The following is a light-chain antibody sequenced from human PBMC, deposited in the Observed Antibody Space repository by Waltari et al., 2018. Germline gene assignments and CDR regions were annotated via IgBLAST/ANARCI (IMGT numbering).Light chain of an antibody. CDR2: TTT. CDR1: SGSLSRTSY. Sequence: QPVVTQDPSSPVSPGGPVPPTCALSSGSLSRTSYPSWYQQIPGQAPRTLVYTTTTRSFGVPDRFSGSVLGSKAALTITGAQADDESDYYCLLYMGSGSWVFGGGTKLTVL. J-gene: IGLJ3*02. V-gene: IGLV8-61*01. CDR3: LLYMGSGSWV.